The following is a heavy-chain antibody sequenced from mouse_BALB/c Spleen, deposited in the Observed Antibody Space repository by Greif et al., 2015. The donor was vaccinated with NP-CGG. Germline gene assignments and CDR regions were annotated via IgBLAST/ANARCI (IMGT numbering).Heavy chain of an antibody. J-gene: IGHJ1*01. CDR1: GFTFSDYY. CDR2: ISNGGGST. CDR3: ARTPLLLRTGSNWYFDV. V-gene: IGHV5-12*02. D-gene: IGHD1-1*01. Sequence: EVMLVESGGGLVQPGGSLKLSCATSGFTFSDYYMYWVRQTPEKRLEWVAYISNGGGSTYYPDTVKGRFTISRDNAKNTLYLQMSRLKSEDTAMYYCARTPLLLRTGSNWYFDVWGAGTTVTVSS.